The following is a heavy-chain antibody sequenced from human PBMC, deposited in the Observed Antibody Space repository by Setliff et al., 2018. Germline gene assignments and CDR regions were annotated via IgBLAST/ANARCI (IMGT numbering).Heavy chain of an antibody. CDR2: IYYSGSTS. Sequence: PSETLSLTCNVSGGSISSGGYYWSWIRQHPGKGLEWIEYIYYSGSTSYYNPSLKSRVTISVDTSKNQFSLKLSSVTAADTAVYYCARGRAGHSGHWGQGTLVTVSS. J-gene: IGHJ4*02. CDR3: ARGRAGHSGH. D-gene: IGHD6-19*01. CDR1: GGSISSGGYY. V-gene: IGHV4-31*03.